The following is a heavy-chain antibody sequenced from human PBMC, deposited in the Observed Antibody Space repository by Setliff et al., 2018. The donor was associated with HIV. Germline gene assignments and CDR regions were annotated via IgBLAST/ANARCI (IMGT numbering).Heavy chain of an antibody. Sequence: GESLKISCKGSGYSFTNYWIGWVRQMPGKGLEWMGIIYPDDSDARYNPSFQGQVTISADKSISTAYLQWSSLKASDSAIFYCARNHLNYASGNTKTSGAYYFDSWGQGTLVTVSS. J-gene: IGHJ4*02. CDR3: ARNHLNYASGNTKTSGAYYFDS. V-gene: IGHV5-51*01. CDR1: GYSFTNYW. CDR2: IYPDDSDA. D-gene: IGHD3-10*01.